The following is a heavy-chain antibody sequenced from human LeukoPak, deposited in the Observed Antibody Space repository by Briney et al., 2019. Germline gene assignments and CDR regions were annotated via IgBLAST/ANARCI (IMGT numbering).Heavy chain of an antibody. CDR2: ISSSSEAT. V-gene: IGHV3-48*04. D-gene: IGHD1-26*01. CDR3: ARVARGNYYHFDS. Sequence: GGSLRLSCAASGFTFSSYSMNWVRQAPGKGLEWVSYISSSSEATSYADSVKGRFTSSRDYAKNSLYLQMTSLRAEDTAVYYCARVARGNYYHFDSWGQGTLVTVSS. J-gene: IGHJ4*02. CDR1: GFTFSSYS.